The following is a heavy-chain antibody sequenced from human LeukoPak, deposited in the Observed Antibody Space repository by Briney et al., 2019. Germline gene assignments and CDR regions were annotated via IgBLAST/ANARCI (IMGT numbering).Heavy chain of an antibody. J-gene: IGHJ3*02. CDR1: GGSFSGYY. CDR2: INHSGST. D-gene: IGHD3-10*01. Sequence: SETLSLTCAVYGGSFSGYYWSWIRQPPGKGLEWIGEINHSGSTNYNPSLKSRVTISVDTSKNQFSLKLSSVTAADAAVYYCASPGSGRHAFDIWGQGTMVTVSS. CDR3: ASPGSGRHAFDI. V-gene: IGHV4-34*01.